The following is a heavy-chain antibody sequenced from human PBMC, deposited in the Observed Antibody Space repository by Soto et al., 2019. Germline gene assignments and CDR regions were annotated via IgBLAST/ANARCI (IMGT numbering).Heavy chain of an antibody. CDR1: NGSLSSHF. Sequence: SVKVSCKASNGSLSSHFIHWVRQAPGQGLEWMGGTGSGTGPGNNAQKFQGRLTVTADKSTSTVYMELTNLSSEDTAVYYCARRDSGGFFRFFDSWGQGTLVTVSS. V-gene: IGHV1-69*06. D-gene: IGHD2-15*01. J-gene: IGHJ4*02. CDR3: ARRDSGGFFRFFDS. CDR2: TGSGTGPG.